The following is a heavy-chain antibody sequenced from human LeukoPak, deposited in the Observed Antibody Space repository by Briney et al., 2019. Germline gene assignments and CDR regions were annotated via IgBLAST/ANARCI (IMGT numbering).Heavy chain of an antibody. V-gene: IGHV3-74*01. J-gene: IGHJ4*02. CDR3: VRESGAAADY. Sequence: HPGGSLRLSCAASGFTFSTYAMHWVRQAPGKGLVWVSRINSDESTTNYADSVKGRFTISRDNAKNTLYLQMDSLRAEDTAVYYCVRESGAAADYWGQGTLVTVSS. D-gene: IGHD6-13*01. CDR1: GFTFSTYA. CDR2: INSDESTT.